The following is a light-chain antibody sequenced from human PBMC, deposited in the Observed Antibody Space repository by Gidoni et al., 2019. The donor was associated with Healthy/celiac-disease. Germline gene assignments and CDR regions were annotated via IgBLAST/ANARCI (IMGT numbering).Light chain of an antibody. V-gene: IGKV3-20*01. CDR3: QQYGSSLTWT. Sequence: EIVLTQSPGTMSLSPGERATLSCRASQSVSSSYLAWYQKKPGQAPRLLIYGASSRATGIPDRFSGSGSGTDFTLTISRLELEDFAVYYCQQYGSSLTWTFGQGTKVEIK. CDR1: QSVSSSY. J-gene: IGKJ1*01. CDR2: GAS.